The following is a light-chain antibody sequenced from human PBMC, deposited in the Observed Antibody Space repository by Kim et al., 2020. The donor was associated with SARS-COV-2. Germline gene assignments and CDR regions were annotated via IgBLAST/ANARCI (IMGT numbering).Light chain of an antibody. V-gene: IGLV2-14*03. CDR1: SSDIGGYNY. CDR2: DVT. CDR3: SSYTTTSAVV. Sequence: GESITISCSRSSSDIGGYNYVSWYQQHPGKAPKLMIYDVTKRPSGVSDRFSGSKSANMASLTIFGLQAEDEADYYCSSYTTTSAVVFGGGTKLTVL. J-gene: IGLJ2*01.